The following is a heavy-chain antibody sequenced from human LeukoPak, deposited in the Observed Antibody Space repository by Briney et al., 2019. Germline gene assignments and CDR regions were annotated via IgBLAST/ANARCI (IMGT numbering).Heavy chain of an antibody. D-gene: IGHD2-15*01. Sequence: GASVKVSCKASGYTFTRYAMHWVREAPAQRLEWMGWINAGNGNTKYSQKFQGRVTITRDTSASTAYMELSSLRSEDTAVYYCARESCSGGSCHYYFDYWGQGTLVTVSS. CDR1: GYTFTRYA. J-gene: IGHJ4*02. CDR3: ARESCSGGSCHYYFDY. V-gene: IGHV1-3*01. CDR2: INAGNGNT.